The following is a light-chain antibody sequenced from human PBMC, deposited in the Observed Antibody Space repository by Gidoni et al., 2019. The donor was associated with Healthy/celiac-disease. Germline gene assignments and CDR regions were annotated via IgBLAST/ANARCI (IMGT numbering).Light chain of an antibody. J-gene: IGKJ1*01. V-gene: IGKV3-15*01. CDR2: GAS. CDR1: QSVSSN. Sequence: EIVMTQSPATLSVSPGERATLSCRASQSVSSNLAWYQQKPGQAPRLLIYGASTRATGIPARFSGSGSGTEFTLTISSLQSEDFAVYSCQQYNNWPRTFGQXTKVEIK. CDR3: QQYNNWPRT.